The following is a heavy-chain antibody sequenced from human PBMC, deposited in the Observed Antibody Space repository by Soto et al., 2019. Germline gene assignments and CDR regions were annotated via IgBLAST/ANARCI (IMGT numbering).Heavy chain of an antibody. Sequence: GGSLRLSCAASGFTFSSYWMSWVRQAPGKGLEWVANIKQDGSEKYYVDSVKGRFTISRDNAKNSLYLQMNSLRAEDTAVYYCAREVSTPYDSPLEYYYYYYMDVWGKGTTVTVSS. CDR1: GFTFSSYW. J-gene: IGHJ6*03. D-gene: IGHD5-12*01. CDR2: IKQDGSEK. V-gene: IGHV3-7*01. CDR3: AREVSTPYDSPLEYYYYYYMDV.